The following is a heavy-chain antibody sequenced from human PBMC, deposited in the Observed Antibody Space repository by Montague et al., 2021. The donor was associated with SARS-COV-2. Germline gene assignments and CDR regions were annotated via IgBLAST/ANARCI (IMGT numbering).Heavy chain of an antibody. D-gene: IGHD6-13*01. V-gene: IGHV4-39*07. Sequence: SETLSLTCTVSAGSISSSSYYWGWLRQPPGKGLEWIASIYYSGSTYYNPSLKSRVTISIDTTKNQFSLKLSSVTAADTAVYYCARVGRRQLVRFSGFDVWGQGTLVTVSS. J-gene: IGHJ5*01. CDR1: AGSISSSSYY. CDR2: IYYSGST. CDR3: ARVGRRQLVRFSGFDV.